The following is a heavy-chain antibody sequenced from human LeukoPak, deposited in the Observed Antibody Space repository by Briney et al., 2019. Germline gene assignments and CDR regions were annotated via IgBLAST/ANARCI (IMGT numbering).Heavy chain of an antibody. Sequence: SVKVSCKASGGTFNNYAFSWVRQAPGQGLEWMGGIIPIFGTANYAEKFQGRVTITADESTTTAYMDLSSLRFEDTAVYYCARGARGDYYHYYIDVWGNGTTVTIPS. CDR2: IIPIFGTA. V-gene: IGHV1-69*13. J-gene: IGHJ6*03. CDR3: ARGARGDYYHYYIDV. CDR1: GGTFNNYA.